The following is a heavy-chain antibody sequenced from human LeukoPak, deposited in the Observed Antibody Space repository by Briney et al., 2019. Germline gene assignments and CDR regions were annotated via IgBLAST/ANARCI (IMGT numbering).Heavy chain of an antibody. CDR3: AQDGTTTRYNWFDS. J-gene: IGHJ5*01. Sequence: PGGSLRLSCAASRFTFNTYAVNWVRQAPGKGLEWVSAISGNGDIAYYADSVRGRFTISRDNSKNTLYLQMNSLRAEDTAIYYCAQDGTTTRYNWFDSWGQGTLVTVSS. V-gene: IGHV3-23*01. D-gene: IGHD1-7*01. CDR2: ISGNGDIA. CDR1: RFTFNTYA.